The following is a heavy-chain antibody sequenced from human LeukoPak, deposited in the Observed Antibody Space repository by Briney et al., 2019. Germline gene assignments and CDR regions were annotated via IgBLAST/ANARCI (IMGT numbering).Heavy chain of an antibody. CDR1: GYSISSGYY. Sequence: SETLSLTCSVSGYSISSGYYWGWMRQPPGKGLEWIGSVYHSGSTFYNPSLESRVTISVDTSKNQFSLKLRSVTAADTAVYLCARDRYGDYPYWGQGLLVTVSS. J-gene: IGHJ4*02. CDR3: ARDRYGDYPY. V-gene: IGHV4-38-2*02. CDR2: VYHSGST. D-gene: IGHD4-17*01.